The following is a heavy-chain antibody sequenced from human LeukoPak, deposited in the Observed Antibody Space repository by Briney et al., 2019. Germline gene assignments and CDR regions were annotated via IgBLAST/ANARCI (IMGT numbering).Heavy chain of an antibody. V-gene: IGHV3-7*01. Sequence: GGSLRLSCAASGFTFSSYWMSWVRQAPGTGLEWVANIKQDGSEKYYVDSVKGRFTISRDNAKNSLYLQMNSLRAEDTAVYYCARKYVGYCSSTSCYTYFDYWGQGTLVTVSS. D-gene: IGHD2-2*02. J-gene: IGHJ4*02. CDR1: GFTFSSYW. CDR2: IKQDGSEK. CDR3: ARKYVGYCSSTSCYTYFDY.